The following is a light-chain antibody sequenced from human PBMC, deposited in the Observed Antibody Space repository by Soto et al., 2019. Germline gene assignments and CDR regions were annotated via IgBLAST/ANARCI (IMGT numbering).Light chain of an antibody. CDR3: QQSYSTPTWT. Sequence: IQMTQSPSTLSASVGDRVTITFRASQGISSYLAWYQQKPGKAPKLLISTASTLQSGVPSRFSGGGSGTDFSLFISNLQPEDFATYYCQQSYSTPTWTFGQGTNVDIK. J-gene: IGKJ1*01. V-gene: IGKV1-39*01. CDR2: TAS. CDR1: QGISSY.